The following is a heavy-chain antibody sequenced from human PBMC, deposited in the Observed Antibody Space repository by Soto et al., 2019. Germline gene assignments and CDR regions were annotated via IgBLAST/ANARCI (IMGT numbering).Heavy chain of an antibody. CDR2: INAGNGNT. CDR1: GYSFTNYA. J-gene: IGHJ4*02. Sequence: ASVKVSCKTSGYSFTNYATHWVRQAPGQRLEWMGWINAGNGNTKYSQKFQGRVTITRDTSANTAYMDLSSLTFEDTAVYYCARGWGGIATAGSRLDFWGQGALVTVS. V-gene: IGHV1-3*01. D-gene: IGHD6-13*01. CDR3: ARGWGGIATAGSRLDF.